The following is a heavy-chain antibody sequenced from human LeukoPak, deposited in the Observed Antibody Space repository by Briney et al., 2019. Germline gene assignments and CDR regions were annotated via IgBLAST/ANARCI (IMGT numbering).Heavy chain of an antibody. D-gene: IGHD3-22*01. Sequence: GASVKVSCKASGYTFTGYYMHWVRQAPRQGLEWMGWINPNSGGTNYAQKFQGRVTMTRDTSISTAYMELSRLRSDDTAVYYCARDLDYYDSSGYYHGAFDIWGQGTMVTVSS. V-gene: IGHV1-2*02. CDR2: INPNSGGT. CDR1: GYTFTGYY. CDR3: ARDLDYYDSSGYYHGAFDI. J-gene: IGHJ3*02.